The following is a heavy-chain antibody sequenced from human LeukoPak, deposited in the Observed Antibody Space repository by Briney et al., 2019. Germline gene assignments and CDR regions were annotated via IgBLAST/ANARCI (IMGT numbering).Heavy chain of an antibody. CDR2: LYYSGST. CDR3: ARGGQQQLFYYYYGMDG. Sequence: SETLSLTCPVSGGSISSYYWSWIRQPPGKGLGWIGSLYYSGSTNYNPSLKSRVTISVDTSNNQFSLKLSSVTAADTAVYYCARGGQQQLFYYYYGMDGWGQGTTVTVSS. CDR1: GGSISSYY. D-gene: IGHD6-13*01. V-gene: IGHV4-59*01. J-gene: IGHJ6*02.